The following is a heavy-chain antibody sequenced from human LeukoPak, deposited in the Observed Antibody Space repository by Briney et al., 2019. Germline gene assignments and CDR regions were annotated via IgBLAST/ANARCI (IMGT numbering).Heavy chain of an antibody. J-gene: IGHJ5*02. V-gene: IGHV5-51*01. Sequence: GESLQINCKGSGYSFTSYWIGWVRQMPGRGLEWMGIIYPGDSHTRYSPSFQGQVTISADKSISTAYLQWSSLKASDTAMYYCARSRPFFDPRGQGTLVTVSS. CDR3: ARSRPFFDP. CDR1: GYSFTSYW. CDR2: IYPGDSHT.